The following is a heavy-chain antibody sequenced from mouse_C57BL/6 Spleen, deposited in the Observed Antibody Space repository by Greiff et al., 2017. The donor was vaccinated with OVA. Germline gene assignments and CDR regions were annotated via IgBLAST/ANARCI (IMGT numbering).Heavy chain of an antibody. CDR3: ARRGYYYGSAMDY. CDR1: GYTFTSYW. D-gene: IGHD1-1*01. CDR2: IHPNSGST. J-gene: IGHJ4*01. V-gene: IGHV1-64*01. Sequence: VQLQQPGAELVKPGASVKLSCKASGYTFTSYWMHWVKQRPGQGLEWIGMIHPNSGSTNYNEKFKSKATLTVDKSSSTAYMQLSSLTSEDSAVYYCARRGYYYGSAMDYWGQGTSVTVSS.